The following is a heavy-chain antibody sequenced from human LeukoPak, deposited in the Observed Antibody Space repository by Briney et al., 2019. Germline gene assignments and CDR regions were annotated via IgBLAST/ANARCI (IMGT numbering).Heavy chain of an antibody. CDR3: AREIQLWFLPHYMDV. Sequence: SETLSLTCAVYGGSFSDYYWSWIRQPPGKGLEWIGDINQSGSTNYNPSLKSRVTISLDTSKSQVSLKLTSVTAADTAVYYCAREIQLWFLPHYMDVWGKGTTVTISS. V-gene: IGHV4-34*01. J-gene: IGHJ6*03. CDR2: INQSGST. D-gene: IGHD5-18*01. CDR1: GGSFSDYY.